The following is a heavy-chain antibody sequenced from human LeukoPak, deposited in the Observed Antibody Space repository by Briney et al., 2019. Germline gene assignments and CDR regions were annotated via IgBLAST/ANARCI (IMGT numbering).Heavy chain of an antibody. Sequence: GGSLRLSCAASGFTFSSYAMSWVRRAPGKGLEWVSTSSGGGTTYYADSVKGRFTISRDNSKNTLYLQMNSLRAEDTAVYYCAKDLTVMIYWGQGTLVTVSS. J-gene: IGHJ4*02. CDR3: AKDLTVMIY. V-gene: IGHV3-23*01. CDR2: SSGGGTT. D-gene: IGHD3-22*01. CDR1: GFTFSSYA.